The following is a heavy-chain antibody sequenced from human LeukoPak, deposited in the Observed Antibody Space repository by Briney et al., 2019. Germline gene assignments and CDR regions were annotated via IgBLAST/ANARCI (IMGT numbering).Heavy chain of an antibody. J-gene: IGHJ3*02. CDR3: ARSAIYAFDI. CDR2: IYNSGST. V-gene: IGHV4-59*08. D-gene: IGHD3-3*01. CDR1: GGSISSYY. Sequence: PSETLSLTCTVSGGSISSYYWSWIRQPPGKGLECIGYIYNSGSTNYNPSLKSRVSISVDTSKNQFSLKLSSVTAADTAVYYCARSAIYAFDIWGQGTMVTVSS.